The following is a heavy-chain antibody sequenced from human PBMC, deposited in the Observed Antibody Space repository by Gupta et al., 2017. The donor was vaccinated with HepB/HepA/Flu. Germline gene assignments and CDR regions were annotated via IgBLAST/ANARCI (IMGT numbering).Heavy chain of an antibody. V-gene: IGHV1-3*01. CDR1: GYTFTSYA. D-gene: IGHD2-2*01. Sequence: QVQLVQSGAEVKKPGASVKVSCKASGYTFTSYAMHWVRQAPGQRLEWMGWINAGNGNTTYSQKFQGRVTITRDTSASTAYMELSSLRSEDTAVYYCARELILVVPAAMHYYYGMDVWGQGTTVTVSS. CDR3: ARELILVVPAAMHYYYGMDV. J-gene: IGHJ6*02. CDR2: INAGNGNT.